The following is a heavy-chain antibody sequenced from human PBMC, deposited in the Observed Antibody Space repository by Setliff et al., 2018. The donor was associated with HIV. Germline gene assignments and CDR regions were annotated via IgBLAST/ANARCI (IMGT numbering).Heavy chain of an antibody. D-gene: IGHD5-12*01. Sequence: PSETLSLTCTVSGGSISIYYWSWIRQLPGEGLEWIGRISAGGYTYYNPSLQSRVTMSVDMSKNQFSLKLSSVTAADTAIYYCASGRGAKGGYDYFGSWGQGTLVTVSS. CDR1: GGSISIYY. CDR3: ASGRGAKGGYDYFGS. CDR2: ISAGGYT. J-gene: IGHJ4*02. V-gene: IGHV4-4*07.